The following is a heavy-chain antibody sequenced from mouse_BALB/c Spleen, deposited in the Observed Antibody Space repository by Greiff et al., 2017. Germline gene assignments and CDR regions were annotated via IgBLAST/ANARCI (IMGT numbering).Heavy chain of an antibody. CDR3: ARGEVYYAMDY. CDR2: IYPGDGDT. CDR1: GYTFTSYW. V-gene: IGHV1-87*01. J-gene: IGHJ4*01. Sequence: VQLQQSGAELARPGASVKLSCKASGYTFTSYWMQWVKQRPGQGLEWIGAIYPGDGDTRYTQKFKGKATLTADKSSSTAYMQLSSLASEDSAVYYCARGEVYYAMDYWGQGTSVTVSS.